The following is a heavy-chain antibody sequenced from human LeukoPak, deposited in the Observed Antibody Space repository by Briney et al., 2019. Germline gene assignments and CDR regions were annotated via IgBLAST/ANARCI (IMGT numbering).Heavy chain of an antibody. CDR3: ARHLSGSYGHYMDV. V-gene: IGHV1-69*05. Sequence: ASVKVSCKASGYTFTSYDINWVRQAPGQGLEWMGGIIPIFGTANYAQKFQGRVTITTDESTSTAYMELSSLRSEDTAVYYCARHLSGSYGHYMDVWGKGTTVTVSS. CDR1: GYTFTSYD. CDR2: IIPIFGTA. D-gene: IGHD1-26*01. J-gene: IGHJ6*03.